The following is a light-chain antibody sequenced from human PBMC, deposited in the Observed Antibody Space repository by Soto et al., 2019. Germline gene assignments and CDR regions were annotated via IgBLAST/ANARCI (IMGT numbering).Light chain of an antibody. CDR1: NISSKS. J-gene: IGLJ1*01. CDR3: QVWDGRSFQGV. Sequence: SYELTQPPSVSVAPGQTASIACGGDNISSKSVNWFQQRPGQAPVVVVYDDTDRPTGIPERFSGSNSGNTATLTISRVEAGDEADYYCQVWDGRSFQGVFGPGTKVTVL. CDR2: DDT. V-gene: IGLV3-21*02.